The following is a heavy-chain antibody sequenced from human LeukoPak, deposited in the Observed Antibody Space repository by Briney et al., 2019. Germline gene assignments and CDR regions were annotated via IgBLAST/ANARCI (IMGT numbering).Heavy chain of an antibody. J-gene: IGHJ6*03. CDR3: ARDLGNYYYMDV. V-gene: IGHV3-7*01. D-gene: IGHD2-15*01. CDR1: GFTFSSDW. CDR2: IKQDGSEK. Sequence: GGSLRLSCAASGFTFSSDWMSWVRQAPGKGLEWVANIKQDGSEKYYVDSVKGRFTISRDNAKNSLYLQMNSLRAEDTAVYYCARDLGNYYYMDVWGKGTTVTVSS.